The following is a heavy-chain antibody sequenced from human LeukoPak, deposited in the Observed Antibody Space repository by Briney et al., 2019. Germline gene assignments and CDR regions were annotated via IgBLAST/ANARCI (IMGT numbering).Heavy chain of an antibody. V-gene: IGHV4-59*08. CDR1: GGSISSYY. D-gene: IGHD6-13*01. CDR2: IYYSGST. Sequence: SETLSLTCTVSGGSISSYYWSWIRQPPGKGLEWIGYIYYSGSTNYNPSLKSRVTISVDTSKNQFSLKLSSVTAADTAVYYCARHRAAAGSYNWFDPWGQGTLVTVSS. J-gene: IGHJ5*02. CDR3: ARHRAAAGSYNWFDP.